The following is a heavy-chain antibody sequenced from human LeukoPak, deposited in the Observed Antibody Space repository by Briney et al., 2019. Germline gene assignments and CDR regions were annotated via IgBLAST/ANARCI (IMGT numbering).Heavy chain of an antibody. Sequence: SGPALVKPTQTLTLTCTFSGFSLSTSGMRVSWIRQPPGKALEWLARIDWDDDRFYSTSLKTRLTISKDTSKNQVVLTMTNMDPVDTATYYCARTQYYYDSSGYYFFDYWGREPWSPSPQ. V-gene: IGHV2-70*04. D-gene: IGHD3-22*01. J-gene: IGHJ4*02. CDR1: GFSLSTSGMR. CDR3: ARTQYYYDSSGYYFFDY. CDR2: IDWDDDR.